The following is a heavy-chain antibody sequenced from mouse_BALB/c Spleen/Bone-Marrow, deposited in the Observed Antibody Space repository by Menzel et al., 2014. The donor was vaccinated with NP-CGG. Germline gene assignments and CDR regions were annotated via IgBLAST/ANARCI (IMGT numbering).Heavy chain of an antibody. Sequence: VQLQQSGTELVKPGASVKLSCKASGYTFTTYYIYWVKQRAGQGLEWIGEINPSNGGTNFNEKYKSKATLTVDKSSSTSYMQLSSLTSEDSAVYYCTRDGHNYYAMDCWGQGTSVTVSS. J-gene: IGHJ4*01. CDR2: INPSNGGT. CDR1: GYTFTTYY. V-gene: IGHV1-53*01. D-gene: IGHD2-3*01. CDR3: TRDGHNYYAMDC.